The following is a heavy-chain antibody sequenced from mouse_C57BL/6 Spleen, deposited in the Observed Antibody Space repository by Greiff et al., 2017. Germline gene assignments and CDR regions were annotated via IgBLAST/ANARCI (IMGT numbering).Heavy chain of an antibody. CDR1: GFTFTDYY. J-gene: IGHJ2*01. CDR2: IRNKANGYTT. V-gene: IGHV7-3*01. CDR3: ARYDPFDY. Sequence: VHVKQSGGGLVQPGGSLSLSCEASGFTFTDYYMSWVRQPPGKALEWLGFIRNKANGYTTEYSASVKGRFTISRDNSQSILYLQMSALRTEDSATYYCARYDPFDYWGQGTTLTVSS.